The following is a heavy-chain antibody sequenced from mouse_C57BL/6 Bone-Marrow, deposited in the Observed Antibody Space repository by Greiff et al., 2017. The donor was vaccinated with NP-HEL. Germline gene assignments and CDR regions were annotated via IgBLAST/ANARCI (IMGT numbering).Heavy chain of an antibody. CDR2: ISSGGSYT. CDR3: ARPYFAY. CDR1: GFTFSSYG. V-gene: IGHV5-6*01. Sequence: EVKLVESGGDLVKPGGSLKLSCAASGFTFSSYGMSWVRQTPDKRLEWVATISSGGSYTYYPDSVKGRFTISRDNAKNTLYLQMSSLKSEDTAMYYCARPYFAYWGQGTLVTVSA. J-gene: IGHJ3*01.